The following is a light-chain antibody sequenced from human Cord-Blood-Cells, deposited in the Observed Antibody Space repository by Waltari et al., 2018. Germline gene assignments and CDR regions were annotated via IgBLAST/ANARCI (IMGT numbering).Light chain of an antibody. J-gene: IGKJ4*01. V-gene: IGKV1-39*01. Sequence: DIQMTQSPSSLSASVGDRVTITCRASQSISSYLNWYQQKPVKAPKLLIYAASSLQSGVPSRFSGSGSGTDFTLTISSLQPEDFATYYCQQSYSTLLTFGGWTKVESK. CDR1: QSISSY. CDR2: AAS. CDR3: QQSYSTLLT.